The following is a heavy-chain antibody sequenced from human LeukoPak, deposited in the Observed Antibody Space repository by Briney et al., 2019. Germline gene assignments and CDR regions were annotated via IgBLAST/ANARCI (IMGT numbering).Heavy chain of an antibody. CDR3: ATGYYDSSGYWDY. D-gene: IGHD3-22*01. Sequence: SVKVSCKASGGTFSSYAISWVRQAPGQGLEWMGGIIPIFGTANYAQKFQGRVTITADESTSTAYMELSSLRSEDTAVYYCATGYYDSSGYWDYWGQGTLVTVSS. CDR1: GGTFSSYA. J-gene: IGHJ4*02. V-gene: IGHV1-69*13. CDR2: IIPIFGTA.